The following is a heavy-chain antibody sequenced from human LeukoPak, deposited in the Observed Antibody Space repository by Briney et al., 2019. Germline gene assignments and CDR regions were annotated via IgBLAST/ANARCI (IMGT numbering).Heavy chain of an antibody. Sequence: ASVKVSCKASGYTFTSYGISWVRQAPGQGLEWMGWISAYNGNTNYAQKLQGRVTMTTDTSTSTAYMEPRSLRSDDTAVYYCARVLFYGDYEGYWGQGTLVTVSS. V-gene: IGHV1-18*01. J-gene: IGHJ4*02. CDR3: ARVLFYGDYEGY. D-gene: IGHD4-17*01. CDR1: GYTFTSYG. CDR2: ISAYNGNT.